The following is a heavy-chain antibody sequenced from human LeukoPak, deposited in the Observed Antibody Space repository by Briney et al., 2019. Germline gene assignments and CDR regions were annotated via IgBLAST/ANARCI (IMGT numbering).Heavy chain of an antibody. D-gene: IGHD2-15*01. Sequence: SQTLSLTCAVSGGSISSGGYSWSWIRQPPGKGLEWIGYICHSGSTYYNPSLKSRVTISVNRSKNQFSLKLSSVTAADTAVYYCAGAGYCSGGSCYSGEDYWGQGTLVTVSS. J-gene: IGHJ4*02. V-gene: IGHV4-30-2*01. CDR1: GGSISSGGYS. CDR2: ICHSGST. CDR3: AGAGYCSGGSCYSGEDY.